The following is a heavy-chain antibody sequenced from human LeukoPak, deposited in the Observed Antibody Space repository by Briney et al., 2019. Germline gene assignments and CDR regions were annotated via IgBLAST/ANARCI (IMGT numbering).Heavy chain of an antibody. D-gene: IGHD3-3*01. CDR3: AKVSPISPSGYLDY. V-gene: IGHV3-23*01. CDR1: GFTFTSYA. J-gene: IGHJ4*02. Sequence: GGSLRLSCAASGFTFTSYAMSWVRQAAGNGLEWVSAISGSGGSTYYADSVKGRFTISRDNSKNTLYLQMNSLRAEDTAVYYCAKVSPISPSGYLDYWGQGTPVTVSS. CDR2: ISGSGGST.